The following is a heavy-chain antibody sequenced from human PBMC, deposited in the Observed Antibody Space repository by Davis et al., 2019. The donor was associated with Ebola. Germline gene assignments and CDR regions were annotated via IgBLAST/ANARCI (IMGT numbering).Heavy chain of an antibody. J-gene: IGHJ6*02. V-gene: IGHV1-46*03. CDR1: GYTFTSYY. Sequence: AASVKVSCKASGYTFTSYYMHWVRQAPGQGLEWMGMINPNDGRTIYAQKFQGRVTVTRDTSTTTVYMDLSSLRSEDTAVYYCAREDIVVVTATYYYYYGMDVWGQGTTVTVSS. CDR3: AREDIVVVTATYYYYYGMDV. CDR2: INPNDGRT. D-gene: IGHD2-21*02.